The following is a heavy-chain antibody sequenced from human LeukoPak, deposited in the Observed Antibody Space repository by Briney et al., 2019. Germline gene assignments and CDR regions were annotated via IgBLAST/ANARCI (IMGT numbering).Heavy chain of an antibody. D-gene: IGHD3-3*01. V-gene: IGHV3-7*03. CDR3: AKDGVGLRYYFDY. Sequence: GGSLRLSCAVSGFNFRDYWMSWVRQAPGKGLEWVANINEDGSEKYYVDSVKGRVTTSRDNAKNSLFLQMNSLRAEDTALYYCAKDGVGLRYYFDYWGQGTLVTVSS. CDR2: INEDGSEK. CDR1: GFNFRDYW. J-gene: IGHJ4*02.